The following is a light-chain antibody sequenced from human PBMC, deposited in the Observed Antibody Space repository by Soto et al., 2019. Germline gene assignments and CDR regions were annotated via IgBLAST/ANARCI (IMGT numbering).Light chain of an antibody. CDR2: GNS. CDR3: QSYDSSLSGSRV. Sequence: QSVLTQPPSASGTPGQRVNISCSGSSSNIGSNYVHWYQQLPGTAPKLLIYGNSNRPSGVPDRFSGSKSGTSASLAITGLQAEDEADYYCQSYDSSLSGSRVFGTGSKLTVL. V-gene: IGLV1-40*01. J-gene: IGLJ1*01. CDR1: SSNIGSNY.